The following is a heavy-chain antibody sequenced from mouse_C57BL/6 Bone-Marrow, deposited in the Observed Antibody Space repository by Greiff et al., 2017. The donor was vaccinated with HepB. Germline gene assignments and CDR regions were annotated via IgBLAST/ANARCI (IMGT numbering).Heavy chain of an antibody. D-gene: IGHD1-1*01. Sequence: EVQGVEAGPELVKPGASVKIPCKASGYTFTDYNMDWVKQSHGKSLEWIGDINPNNGSTTYNQKFKGKATMTVDKSSSTAYMELRSLTAEDTAVYYWAWGTVVATSRYFNYWGQGTTLTVSS. V-gene: IGHV1-18*01. CDR3: AWGTVVATSRYFNY. CDR1: GYTFTDYN. CDR2: INPNNGST. J-gene: IGHJ2*01.